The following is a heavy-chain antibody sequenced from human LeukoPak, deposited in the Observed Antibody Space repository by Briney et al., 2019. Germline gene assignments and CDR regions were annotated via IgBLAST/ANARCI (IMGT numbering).Heavy chain of an antibody. CDR1: GGSISSYY. CDR2: IYYSGST. Sequence: SETLSLTCTVSGGSISSYYWSWIRQPPGKGLEWIGYIYYSGSTNYNPSLKSRVTISVGTSKNQFSLKLSSVTAADTAVYYCARREAYYYGMDVWGQGTTVTVSS. J-gene: IGHJ6*02. V-gene: IGHV4-59*08. CDR3: ARREAYYYGMDV.